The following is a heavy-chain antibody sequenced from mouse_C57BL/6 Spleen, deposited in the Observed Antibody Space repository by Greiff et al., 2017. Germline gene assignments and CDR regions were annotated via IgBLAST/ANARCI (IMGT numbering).Heavy chain of an antibody. J-gene: IGHJ2*01. CDR2: IYPGDGDT. Sequence: QVQLQQSGPELVKPGASVKISCKASGYAFSSSWMNWVKQRPGKGLEWIGRIYPGDGDTNYNGKFKGKATLTEDKSASTAYMQLSSLTTEDSAVYFCARYYDGYYNYFDYWGQGTTLTVSS. CDR3: ARYYDGYYNYFDY. CDR1: GYAFSSSW. V-gene: IGHV1-82*01. D-gene: IGHD2-3*01.